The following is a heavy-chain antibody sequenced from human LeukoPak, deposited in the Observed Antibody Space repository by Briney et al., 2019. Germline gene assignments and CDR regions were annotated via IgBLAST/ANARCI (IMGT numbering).Heavy chain of an antibody. CDR2: IYYSGST. J-gene: IGHJ4*02. V-gene: IGHV4-59*08. Sequence: SETLSLTCTVSGGSISSYYWSWIRQPPGKGLEWIGYIYYSGSTNYNPSLKSRVTISVDTSKNQFALKLSSVTAADTAVYYSASGIAAAGDFDYWGQGTLVTVSS. CDR3: ASGIAAAGDFDY. D-gene: IGHD6-13*01. CDR1: GGSISSYY.